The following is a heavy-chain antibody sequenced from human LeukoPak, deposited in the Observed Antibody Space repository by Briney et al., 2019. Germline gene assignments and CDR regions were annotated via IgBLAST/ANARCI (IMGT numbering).Heavy chain of an antibody. J-gene: IGHJ6*03. D-gene: IGHD3-10*01. CDR3: ARGAMVRGVDCYYMDV. Sequence: PSETLSLTCTVSGGSISSYYWSWIRQPAGKGLEWIGRIYTSGSTNYNPSLKSRVTMSVDTSKNQFSLNLSSVTAADTAVYYCARGAMVRGVDCYYMDVWGKGTTVTVSS. CDR1: GGSISSYY. V-gene: IGHV4-4*07. CDR2: IYTSGST.